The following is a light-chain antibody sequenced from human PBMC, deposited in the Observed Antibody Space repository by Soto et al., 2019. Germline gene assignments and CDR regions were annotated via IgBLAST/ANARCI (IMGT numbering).Light chain of an antibody. CDR3: QQYKTYSYT. CDR1: QSVNSW. CDR2: KAS. V-gene: IGKV1-5*03. Sequence: DVQMTQSPSTLSASVGDRVIITCRVSQSVNSWLAWYQQKPGKAPKLLIYKASNLESGVPSRFSGSGSGTDFTLTISSLQPDDFATYYCQQYKTYSYTFGQGTKLEIK. J-gene: IGKJ2*01.